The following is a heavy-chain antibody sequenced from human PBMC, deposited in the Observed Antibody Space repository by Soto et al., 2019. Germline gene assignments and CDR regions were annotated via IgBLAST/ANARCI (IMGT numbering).Heavy chain of an antibody. CDR3: AKDRRKVVVAAPFDY. CDR2: ISYDGSNK. D-gene: IGHD2-15*01. CDR1: GFTFSSYG. J-gene: IGHJ4*02. Sequence: QVQLVESGGGVVQPGRSLRLSCAASGFTFSSYGMHWVRQAPGKGLEWVAVISYDGSNKYYADSVKGRFTISRDNSKNTLYQQMNSLRAEDTAVYYCAKDRRKVVVAAPFDYWGQGTLVTDS. V-gene: IGHV3-30*18.